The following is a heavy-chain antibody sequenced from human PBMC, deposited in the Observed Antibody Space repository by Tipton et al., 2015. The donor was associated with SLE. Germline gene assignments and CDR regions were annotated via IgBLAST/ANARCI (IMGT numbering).Heavy chain of an antibody. Sequence: TLSLTCTVPGGSISSSSYYWGWIRQPPGKGLEWIGSIYYSGSTYYNPSLKSRVTISVDTSKNQFSLKLSSVTAADTAVYYCARQEGYSYGDFDYWGQGTLVTASS. CDR3: ARQEGYSYGDFDY. CDR2: IYYSGST. J-gene: IGHJ4*02. V-gene: IGHV4-39*01. CDR1: GGSISSSSYY. D-gene: IGHD5-18*01.